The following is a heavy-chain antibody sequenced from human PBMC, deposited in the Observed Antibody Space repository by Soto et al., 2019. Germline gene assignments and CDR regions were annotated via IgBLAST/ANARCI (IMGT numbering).Heavy chain of an antibody. CDR1: GYTFADYG. CDR3: ARDPQKALRFFDWSLYYFDF. V-gene: IGHV1-18*01. D-gene: IGHD3-9*01. CDR2: ISAYNGNT. J-gene: IGHJ4*02. Sequence: QVQLVQSGAAVKRPGASVKVSCKASGYTFADYGVSWVRQAPGQGLEWMGWISAYNGNTNFARKLQGRVTLTTDRSTTTAYMELRSLTSDDTAVYYCARDPQKALRFFDWSLYYFDFWGQGTLVTVSS.